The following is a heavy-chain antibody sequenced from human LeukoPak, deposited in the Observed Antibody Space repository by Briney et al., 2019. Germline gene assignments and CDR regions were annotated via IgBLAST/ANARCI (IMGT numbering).Heavy chain of an antibody. V-gene: IGHV3-74*03. CDR1: GFTFSSYG. CDR3: ARGRNVFVS. D-gene: IGHD3-10*02. Sequence: GGALRLSCAASGFTFSSYGMSWVGQAPGKGLVWVSRTDSVGSGTVSADSVMGRFTISRDNDKNTLYLQMNRLRAEDTAVYYCARGRNVFVSWGQGTLVTVSS. CDR2: TDSVGSGT. J-gene: IGHJ4*02.